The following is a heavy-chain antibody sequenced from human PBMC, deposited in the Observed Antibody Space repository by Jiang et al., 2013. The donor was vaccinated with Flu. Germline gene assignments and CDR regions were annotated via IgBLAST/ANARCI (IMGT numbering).Heavy chain of an antibody. V-gene: IGHV1-46*01. CDR3: ATFTTRMTGDY. Sequence: GAEVKKPGASVKVSCKTSGYILTAYYMHWVRQAPGQGLQWMGIIDPSTGNTEYAQKFQGRVALTRDTSTSTVYMELSSLRPDDTAVYYCATFTTRMTGDYWGQGTLVTVSS. J-gene: IGHJ4*02. CDR2: IDPSTGNT. CDR1: GYILTAYY. D-gene: IGHD4-17*01.